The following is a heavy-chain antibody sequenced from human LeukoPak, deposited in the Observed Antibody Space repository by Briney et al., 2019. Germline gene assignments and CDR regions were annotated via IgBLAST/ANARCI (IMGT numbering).Heavy chain of an antibody. CDR1: GFTFSSYA. CDR2: ISYDGSNE. V-gene: IGHV3-30-3*01. CDR3: AKETDSGSYFDC. D-gene: IGHD1-26*01. Sequence: GGSLRLSCAASGFTFSSYAMHWVRQAPGKGLEWVAVISYDGSNEYYADSVKGRFTISRDNSKNTLYLQMNSLRAEDTAVYYCAKETDSGSYFDCWGQGTLVTVSS. J-gene: IGHJ4*02.